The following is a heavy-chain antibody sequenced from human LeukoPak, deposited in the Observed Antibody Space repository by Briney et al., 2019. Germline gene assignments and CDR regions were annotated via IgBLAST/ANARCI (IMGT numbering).Heavy chain of an antibody. D-gene: IGHD2-15*01. Sequence: SGRSLRLSCAASGFTFSSYAMHWVRQAPGKGLEWVAVISYDGSNKYYADSVKGRFTISRDNSKNTLYLQMNSLRAEDTAVYYCARGSRYSIYWGQGTLVTVSS. CDR2: ISYDGSNK. V-gene: IGHV3-30*04. CDR1: GFTFSSYA. CDR3: ARGSRYSIY. J-gene: IGHJ4*02.